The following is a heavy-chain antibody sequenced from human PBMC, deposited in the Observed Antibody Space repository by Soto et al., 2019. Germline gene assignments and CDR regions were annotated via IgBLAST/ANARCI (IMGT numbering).Heavy chain of an antibody. V-gene: IGHV4-34*01. J-gene: IGHJ3*02. CDR2: INHSGST. CDR3: ATSGTQWHSYAFDI. D-gene: IGHD3-10*01. Sequence: QVQPQQWGAGLLKPSETLSLTCAVYGGSFSGYYWSWIRQPPGKGLEWIGEINHSGSTNYNPSLKSRVTISVDTSKNQFSLKLSSVTAADTAVYYCATSGTQWHSYAFDIWGQGTMVTVSS. CDR1: GGSFSGYY.